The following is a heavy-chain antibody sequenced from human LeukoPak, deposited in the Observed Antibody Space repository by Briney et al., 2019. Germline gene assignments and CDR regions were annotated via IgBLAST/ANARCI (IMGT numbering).Heavy chain of an antibody. D-gene: IGHD3-9*01. CDR1: GYTFTGLY. Sequence: ASVKVSCKASGYTFTGLYLHWVRQAPGQGLEWMGWIYGHDGGTNFAQKFQDRVTMTRDTSITTAYMELTSLTPDDTAVYYYVRDFDWGPDYWGQGTLVTVSS. CDR3: VRDFDWGPDY. J-gene: IGHJ4*02. CDR2: IYGHDGGT. V-gene: IGHV1-2*02.